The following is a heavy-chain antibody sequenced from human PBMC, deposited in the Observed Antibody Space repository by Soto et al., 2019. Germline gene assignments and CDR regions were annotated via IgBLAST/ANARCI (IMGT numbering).Heavy chain of an antibody. V-gene: IGHV4-59*06. CDR3: ARLRIATNNYKWFDP. Sequence: SETLSLTCTVSRGYVNTFHWSWIRQVPGKGLEWIGHIYVTGAVDYNPSLRDRITISQDTSERQFSLNLRLVTAADTAVYYCARLRIATNNYKWFDPWGQGTLVTVSS. J-gene: IGHJ5*02. D-gene: IGHD2-21*01. CDR2: IYVTGAV. CDR1: RGYVNTFH.